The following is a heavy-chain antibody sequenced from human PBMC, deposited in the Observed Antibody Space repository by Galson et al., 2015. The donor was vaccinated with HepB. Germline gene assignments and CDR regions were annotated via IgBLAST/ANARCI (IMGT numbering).Heavy chain of an antibody. CDR2: INHSGST. J-gene: IGHJ3*02. Sequence: ETLSLTCAVYGGSFSGYYWSWIRQPPGKGLEWIGEINHSGSTNYNPSLKSRVTISVDTSKNQFSLKLSSVTAADTAVYYCARGLYYYDSSGSQEKDAFDIWGQGTMVTVSS. CDR1: GGSFSGYY. CDR3: ARGLYYYDSSGSQEKDAFDI. V-gene: IGHV4-34*01. D-gene: IGHD3-22*01.